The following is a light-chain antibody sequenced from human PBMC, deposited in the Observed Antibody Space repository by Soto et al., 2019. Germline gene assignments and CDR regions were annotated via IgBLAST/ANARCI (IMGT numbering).Light chain of an antibody. V-gene: IGKV3-20*01. J-gene: IGKJ4*01. Sequence: EIVLTQSPGTLSLSPGERATLSCRAGQSINSRYLAWYQQKPGQAPRLLSHGASTRATGIPDRFSGSGSGTAFTLTISSREPEDFVVYLRSRDGSSAPSIGGGTKVEIK. CDR3: SRDGSSAPS. CDR2: GAS. CDR1: QSINSRY.